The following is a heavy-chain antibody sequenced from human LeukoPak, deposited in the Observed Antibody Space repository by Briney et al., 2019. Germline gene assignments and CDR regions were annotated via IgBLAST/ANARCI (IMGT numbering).Heavy chain of an antibody. CDR2: IYSGGST. D-gene: IGHD3-22*01. CDR1: GFTFSSYS. CDR3: ARFLDYYYDAFDI. J-gene: IGHJ3*02. V-gene: IGHV3-66*01. Sequence: GGSLRLSCAASGFTFSSYSMNWVRQAPGKGLEWVSVIYSGGSTYYADSVKGRFTISRDNSKNTPYLQMNSLRAEDTAVYYCARFLDYYYDAFDIWGQGTMVTVSS.